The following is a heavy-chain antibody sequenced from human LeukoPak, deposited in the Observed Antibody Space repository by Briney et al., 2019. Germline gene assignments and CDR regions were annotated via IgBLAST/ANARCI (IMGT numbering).Heavy chain of an antibody. J-gene: IGHJ5*02. D-gene: IGHD1-14*01. Sequence: PSETLSLTCTVSGGSINGYYWSWIRQPPGKGLEWIGYIFYSGIDRYNPALESRVTISTDTSKNHLSLKLTSVTAADTAVYYCARHDNYPGFGRGFDPWGQGTLVTVSS. V-gene: IGHV4-59*08. CDR1: GGSINGYY. CDR3: ARHDNYPGFGRGFDP. CDR2: IFYSGID.